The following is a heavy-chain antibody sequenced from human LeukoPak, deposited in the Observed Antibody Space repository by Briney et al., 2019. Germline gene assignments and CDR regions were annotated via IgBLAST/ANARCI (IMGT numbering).Heavy chain of an antibody. CDR1: GYTFTGYY. CDR3: ARDLRGLYSSSRALGY. V-gene: IGHV1-2*02. J-gene: IGHJ4*01. D-gene: IGHD6-13*01. Sequence: ASVKVSCKASGYTFTGYYMHWVRQAPGQGLEWMGWINPNSGGTNYAQKFQGRVTMTRDTSISTAYMELSRMRSDDTAVYYCARDLRGLYSSSRALGYWGHGTLVTVSS. CDR2: INPNSGGT.